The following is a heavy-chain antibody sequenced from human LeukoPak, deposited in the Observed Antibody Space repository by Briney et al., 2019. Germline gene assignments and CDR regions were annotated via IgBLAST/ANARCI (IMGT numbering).Heavy chain of an antibody. CDR3: ARGRLNGNWFDP. Sequence: ASVKVSCKASGYTFTGYYMHWVRQAPGQGLEWMGWINPNNGGTNYAQKFQGRVTMTRDTSISTAYMELSRLRSDDTAVYYCARGRLNGNWFDPWGQGTLVTVSS. J-gene: IGHJ5*02. CDR1: GYTFTGYY. CDR2: INPNNGGT. V-gene: IGHV1-2*02.